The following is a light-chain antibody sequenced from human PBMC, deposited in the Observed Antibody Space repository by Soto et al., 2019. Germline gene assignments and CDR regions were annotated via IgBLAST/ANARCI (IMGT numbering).Light chain of an antibody. V-gene: IGKV3-11*01. CDR2: DAS. CDR3: QQRSNWPPE. Sequence: IVLTQSPGTLSLSPGERATLSCRASQSVSSYLAWYQQKPGQAPRLLMYDASNRATGIPARFSGSGSGTDFTLTISSLEPEDFAVYYCQQRSNWPPEFGPGTKVDIK. CDR1: QSVSSY. J-gene: IGKJ3*01.